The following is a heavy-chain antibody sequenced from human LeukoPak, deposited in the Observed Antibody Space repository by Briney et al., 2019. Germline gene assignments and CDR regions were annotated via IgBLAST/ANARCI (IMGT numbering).Heavy chain of an antibody. CDR1: GFTFRSYW. J-gene: IGHJ4*02. CDR2: INQDGSEK. CDR3: ARRGSYSIHDC. Sequence: GGSLRLSCAASGFTFRSYWMSWVRQAPGKGLEWVANINQDGSEKNFVDSVKGRFSISRDDAENSLYLQMNSLRAEDTAVYYCARRGSYSIHDCWGQGTLVTVSS. D-gene: IGHD2-15*01. V-gene: IGHV3-7*03.